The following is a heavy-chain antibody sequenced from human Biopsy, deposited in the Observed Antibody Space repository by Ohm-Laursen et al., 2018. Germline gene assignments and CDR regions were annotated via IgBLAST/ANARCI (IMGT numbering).Heavy chain of an antibody. Sequence: SSVKVSCKASGDSFTSYAIGWVRQAPGQGLEWMGGIIPIPNVANYAQKFQGRITITADESTSTAYMELSSLTSDDTAVYFCARGEGSSWFDPWGHGTLVTVSS. D-gene: IGHD1-26*01. CDR3: ARGEGSSWFDP. CDR1: GDSFTSYA. CDR2: IIPIPNVA. J-gene: IGHJ5*02. V-gene: IGHV1-69*01.